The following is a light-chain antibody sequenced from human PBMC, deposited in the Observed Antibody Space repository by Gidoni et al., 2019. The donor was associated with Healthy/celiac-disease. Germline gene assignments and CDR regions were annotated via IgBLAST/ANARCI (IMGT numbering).Light chain of an antibody. J-gene: IGKJ4*01. V-gene: IGKV1-39*01. CDR2: AAS. CDR3: QQSYSTPPVT. Sequence: DIQMIQSPSSLSASVGDRVPITCRASQSISSYLNWYQQKPGKAPKLLIYAASSLQSGVPSRFSGSGSGTDFTLTISSLQPEDFATYYCQQSYSTPPVTFGGGTKVEIK. CDR1: QSISSY.